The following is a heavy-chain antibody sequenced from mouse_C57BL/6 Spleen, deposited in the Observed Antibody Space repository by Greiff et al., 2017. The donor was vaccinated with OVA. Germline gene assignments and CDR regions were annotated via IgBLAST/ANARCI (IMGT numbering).Heavy chain of an antibody. CDR2: IWRGGST. J-gene: IGHJ1*03. D-gene: IGHD1-1*01. V-gene: IGHV2-5*01. Sequence: VQVVESGPGLVQPSQSLSITCTVSGFSLTSYGVHWVRQSPGKGLEWLGVIWRGGSTDYNAAFMSRLSITKDNSKSQVFFKMNSLQADDTAIYYCAKVDGSSLYWYFDVWGTGTTVTVSS. CDR1: GFSLTSYG. CDR3: AKVDGSSLYWYFDV.